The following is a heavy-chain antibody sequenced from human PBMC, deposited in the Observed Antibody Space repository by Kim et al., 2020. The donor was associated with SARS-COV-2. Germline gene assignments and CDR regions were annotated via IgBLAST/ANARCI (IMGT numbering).Heavy chain of an antibody. V-gene: IGHV3-13*01. Sequence: PGSVKGRFTNTRENAKNSLYLQMNSLRTGDTAVYYCARGYSSSWYWAFDIWGQGTMVTVSS. D-gene: IGHD6-13*01. CDR3: ARGYSSSWYWAFDI. J-gene: IGHJ3*02.